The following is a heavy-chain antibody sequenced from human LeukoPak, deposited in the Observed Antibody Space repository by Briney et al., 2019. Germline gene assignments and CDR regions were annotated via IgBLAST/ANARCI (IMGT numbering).Heavy chain of an antibody. CDR2: IYSGGST. Sequence: GGSLRLSCAASGFTVSSNYMSWVRQAPGKGLEWVSVIYSGGSTYYADSVKGRFTISRDNSKNTLYLQMNSLRAEDTAVYYCARDGSGATIPYYYYGMDVWGKGTTVTVSS. V-gene: IGHV3-53*01. CDR3: ARDGSGATIPYYYYGMDV. D-gene: IGHD5-12*01. J-gene: IGHJ6*04. CDR1: GFTVSSNY.